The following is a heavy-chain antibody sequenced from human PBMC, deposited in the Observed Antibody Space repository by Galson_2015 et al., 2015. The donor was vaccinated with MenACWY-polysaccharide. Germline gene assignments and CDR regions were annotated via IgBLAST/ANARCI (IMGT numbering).Heavy chain of an antibody. V-gene: IGHV1-18*01. Sequence: SVKVSCKASGYTFTSYGISWVRQAPGQGLEWMGWISAYNGNTNYAQKLQGRVTMTTDTSTSTAYMELRSLRSDDTAVYYCARANGDLEGGYSYGYPFDAFDIWGQGTMVTVSS. CDR2: ISAYNGNT. D-gene: IGHD5-18*01. CDR3: ARANGDLEGGYSYGYPFDAFDI. J-gene: IGHJ3*02. CDR1: GYTFTSYG.